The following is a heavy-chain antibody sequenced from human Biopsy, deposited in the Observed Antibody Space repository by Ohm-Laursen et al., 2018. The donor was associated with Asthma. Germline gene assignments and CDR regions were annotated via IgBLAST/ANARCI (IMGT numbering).Heavy chain of an antibody. D-gene: IGHD3-3*01. J-gene: IGHJ5*02. CDR2: IKQDGSEE. CDR3: ARDTSPNWFDP. Sequence: GSLRLSCAASAFTFSSYWMSWVRQAPGKGLEWVANIKQDGSEEYYVDSVKGRFTISRDNAKNSLYLQMNSLRAEDTAVYYCARDTSPNWFDPWGQGTLVTVSS. V-gene: IGHV3-7*05. CDR1: AFTFSSYW.